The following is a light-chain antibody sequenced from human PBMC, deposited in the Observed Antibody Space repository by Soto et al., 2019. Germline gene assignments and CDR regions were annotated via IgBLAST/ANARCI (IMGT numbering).Light chain of an antibody. V-gene: IGKV3-20*01. CDR1: QSVSSNN. Sequence: EIVLTQSPGTLSLSPGERATLSCRASQSVSSNNLAWYQQRPGQAPRVVIYGASTRATGIPERFSGSGSGTDFTLTISRLEPEDFEVYYCQQYGRSPFTFGLGPKWISN. CDR2: GAS. J-gene: IGKJ3*01. CDR3: QQYGRSPFT.